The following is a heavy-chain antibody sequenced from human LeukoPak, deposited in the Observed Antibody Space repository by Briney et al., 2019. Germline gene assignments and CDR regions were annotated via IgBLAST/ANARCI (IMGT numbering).Heavy chain of an antibody. V-gene: IGHV4-34*01. CDR1: GGSFSGYY. Sequence: PSETLSLTCAVYGGSFSGYYWSWIRQPPGKGLEWIGEINHSGSTNYNPSLKSRVTISVDTSKNQFSLKLSSVTAAETAVYYCARGPIVVVPAAMSRLDYWGQGTLVTVSS. CDR2: INHSGST. D-gene: IGHD2-2*01. CDR3: ARGPIVVVPAAMSRLDY. J-gene: IGHJ4*02.